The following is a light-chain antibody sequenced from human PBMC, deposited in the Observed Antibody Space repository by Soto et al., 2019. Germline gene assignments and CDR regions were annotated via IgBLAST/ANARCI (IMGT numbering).Light chain of an antibody. CDR3: QQRSDWPPT. CDR1: QTVGSY. V-gene: IGKV3-11*01. Sequence: EVVLTQSPATLSLSPGERATLSCRASQTVGSYLAWFRQTPGQAPRLLIYDTSIRATGIPATFSGRGSGTDFTLTISSLEAEDFAVYYCQQRSDWPPTFGLGTKVDIK. CDR2: DTS. J-gene: IGKJ1*01.